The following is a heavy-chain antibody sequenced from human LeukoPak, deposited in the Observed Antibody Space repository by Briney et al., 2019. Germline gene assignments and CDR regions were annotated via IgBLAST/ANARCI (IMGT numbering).Heavy chain of an antibody. CDR1: GYTFTGYY. CDR2: INPDSGGT. Sequence: ASVKVSCKASGYTFTGYYMHWVRQAPGQALEWMGWINPDSGGTNFAQTFQGRVTMTRDTSISTAYMELRRLRSDDTAVYYCAREIRDCSSTSCPNDYWGQGTLVTVSS. D-gene: IGHD2-2*01. V-gene: IGHV1-2*02. CDR3: AREIRDCSSTSCPNDY. J-gene: IGHJ4*02.